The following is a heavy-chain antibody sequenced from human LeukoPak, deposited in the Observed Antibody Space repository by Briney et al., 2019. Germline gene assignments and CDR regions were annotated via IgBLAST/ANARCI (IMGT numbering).Heavy chain of an antibody. CDR3: ARASLGYCSGGSCALDY. CDR1: GGSISSYY. CDR2: IYYSGST. V-gene: IGHV4-59*01. Sequence: SETLSLTCTVSGGSISSYYWSWIRQPPGKGLEWIGYIYYSGSTNYNPSLKSRVTISVDTSKNQFSLKLSSVTAADTAVYYCARASLGYCSGGSCALDYWGQGTLVTVSS. J-gene: IGHJ4*02. D-gene: IGHD2-15*01.